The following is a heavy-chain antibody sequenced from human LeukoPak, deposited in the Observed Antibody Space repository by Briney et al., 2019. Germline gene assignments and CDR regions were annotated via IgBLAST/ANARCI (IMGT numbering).Heavy chain of an antibody. CDR1: GFTFSSYG. CDR3: AGQYSSGWYDVGNYYYGMDV. Sequence: QPGRSLRLSCAASGFTFSSYGMHWVRQAPGKGLDWVAVISYDGSNKYYADSVKGRFTISRDNSKNTLYLQMNSLRAEDTAVYYCAGQYSSGWYDVGNYYYGMDVWGQGTTVTVSS. CDR2: ISYDGSNK. D-gene: IGHD6-19*01. J-gene: IGHJ6*02. V-gene: IGHV3-30*03.